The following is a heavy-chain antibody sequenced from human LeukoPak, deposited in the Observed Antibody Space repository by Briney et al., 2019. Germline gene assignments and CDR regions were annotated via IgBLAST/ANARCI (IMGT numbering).Heavy chain of an antibody. Sequence: SETLSLTCTVSGGSISSGSYYWSWIRQPAGKGLEWIGRIYTSGSTNYNPSLKSRVTISVDTSKNQFSLKLSSVTAADTAVYYCARHDADSSIAARPVVVAFDIWGQGTMVTVSS. CDR3: ARHDADSSIAARPVVVAFDI. V-gene: IGHV4-61*02. CDR1: GGSISSGSYY. CDR2: IYTSGST. D-gene: IGHD6-6*01. J-gene: IGHJ3*02.